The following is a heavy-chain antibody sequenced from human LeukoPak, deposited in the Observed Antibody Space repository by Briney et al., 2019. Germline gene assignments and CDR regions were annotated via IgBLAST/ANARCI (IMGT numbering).Heavy chain of an antibody. J-gene: IGHJ3*02. V-gene: IGHV4-34*01. CDR2: INHSGST. D-gene: IGHD2-2*01. CDR1: GGSFSGYY. CDR3: ARIDIVVVPAAISGAFDI. Sequence: PSETLSLTCAVYGGSFSGYYWSWIRQPPGKGLEWIGEINHSGSTNYNPSLKSRVTISVDTSKNQFSLKLSSVTAADTAVYYCARIDIVVVPAAISGAFDIWGQGTMVTVSS.